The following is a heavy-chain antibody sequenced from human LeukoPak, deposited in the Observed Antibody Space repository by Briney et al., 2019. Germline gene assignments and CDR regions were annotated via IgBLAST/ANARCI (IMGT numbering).Heavy chain of an antibody. V-gene: IGHV4-59*02. CDR1: GGSVSSYY. Sequence: SETLSLTCSVSGGSVSSYYWTWIRQPPGKGLEWIGYIYYTGSTNYNPSLKSRVTISLDPSKNQFSLKLSSVTAADTAVYYCTRAQYGYAFDYWGQGALVTVSS. CDR2: IYYTGST. CDR3: TRAQYGYAFDY. J-gene: IGHJ4*02. D-gene: IGHD5-12*01.